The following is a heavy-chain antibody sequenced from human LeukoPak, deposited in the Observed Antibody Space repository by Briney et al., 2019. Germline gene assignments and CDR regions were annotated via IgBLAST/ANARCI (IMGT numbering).Heavy chain of an antibody. CDR3: ARDIYRVFNWFDP. CDR2: INAGNGNT. CDR1: GYIFTSYA. J-gene: IGHJ5*02. Sequence: ASVKVSCMASGYIFTSYAMHLVRQAPGQRLEWMGWINAGNGNTQYSQKFQGRVTITRDTSATTVYMELSSLRSEDTAVYYCARDIYRVFNWFDPWGQGTLVTVSS. D-gene: IGHD2-2*02. V-gene: IGHV1-3*01.